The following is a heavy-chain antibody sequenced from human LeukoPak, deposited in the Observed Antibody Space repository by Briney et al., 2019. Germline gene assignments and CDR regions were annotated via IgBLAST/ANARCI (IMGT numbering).Heavy chain of an antibody. J-gene: IGHJ6*03. CDR3: ARGLDIAAAGKRGYYMDV. Sequence: KSSETLSLTCAVYGGSFSGYHWSWIRQPPGKGLEWIGEINHSGSTNYNPSLKSRVTISVDTSKNQFSLKLSSVTAADTAVYYCARGLDIAAAGKRGYYMDVWGKGTTVTVSS. CDR1: GGSFSGYH. CDR2: INHSGST. V-gene: IGHV4-34*01. D-gene: IGHD6-13*01.